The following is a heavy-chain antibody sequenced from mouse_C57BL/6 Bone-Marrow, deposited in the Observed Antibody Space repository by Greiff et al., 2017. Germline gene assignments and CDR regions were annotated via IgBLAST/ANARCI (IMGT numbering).Heavy chain of an antibody. CDR3: AIYYGSSGDY. D-gene: IGHD1-1*01. CDR1: GYTFTSYW. Sequence: QVQLQQPGAELVMPGASVKLSCKASGYTFTSYWMHWVKQRPGQGLEWIGEIDPSDSYTNYNQKLKGKSTLTVDNSSSTAYMQLSSLTSEDSAVYYCAIYYGSSGDYWGQGTSVTVSS. V-gene: IGHV1-69*01. J-gene: IGHJ4*01. CDR2: IDPSDSYT.